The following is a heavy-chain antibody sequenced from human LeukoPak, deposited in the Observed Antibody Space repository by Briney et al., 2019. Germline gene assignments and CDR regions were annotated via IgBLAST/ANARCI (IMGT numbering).Heavy chain of an antibody. CDR1: GFTFGDYA. D-gene: IGHD3-3*01. J-gene: IGHJ5*02. CDR3: TRVAICFDP. Sequence: GGSLRLSCTASGFTFGDYAMSWVRLAPGKGLEWVGFIRSKAYGGTTEYAASVKGRFTISRDDSKSIAYLQMNSLKTEDTAVYYCTRVAICFDPWGQGTLVTVSS. CDR2: IRSKAYGGTT. V-gene: IGHV3-49*04.